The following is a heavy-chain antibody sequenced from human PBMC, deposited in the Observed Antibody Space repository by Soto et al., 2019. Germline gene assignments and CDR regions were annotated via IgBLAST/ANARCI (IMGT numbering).Heavy chain of an antibody. Sequence: EVELVESGGGLVKPGGSLRLSCAASGFTFSNAWMSWVRQAPGKGLEWVGRIKSKTDGGTTDYAAPVKGRFTISRDDSKKTLYLQMNSLKTEDTAVYYCTAYRIAVARRNDYWGQGTLVTVSS. V-gene: IGHV3-15*01. J-gene: IGHJ4*02. CDR3: TAYRIAVARRNDY. D-gene: IGHD6-13*01. CDR2: IKSKTDGGTT. CDR1: GFTFSNAW.